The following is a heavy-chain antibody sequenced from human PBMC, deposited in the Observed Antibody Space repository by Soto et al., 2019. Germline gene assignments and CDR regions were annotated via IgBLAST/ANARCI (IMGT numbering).Heavy chain of an antibody. CDR3: ARVFGNVLRYFDWLRRTRFDP. CDR1: GGTFSSYA. CDR2: IIPIFGTA. V-gene: IGHV1-69*13. J-gene: IGHJ5*02. D-gene: IGHD3-9*01. Sequence: ASVKVSCKASGGTFSSYAISWVRQAPGQGLEWMGGIIPIFGTANYAQKFQGRVTITADESTSTAYMELSSLRSEDTAVYYCARVFGNVLRYFDWLRRTRFDPWGQGTLVTVSS.